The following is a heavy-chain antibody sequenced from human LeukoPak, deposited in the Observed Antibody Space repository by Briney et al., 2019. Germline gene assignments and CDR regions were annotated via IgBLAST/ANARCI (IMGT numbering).Heavy chain of an antibody. CDR1: GFTFSRHG. CDR2: IHYDGSDK. Sequence: GGSLGLSCAASGFTFSRHGMHWVRQAPGKGLGWVAFIHYDGSDKYYVDSVKGRFTISRDNSKNTLYLQMNSLRAEDTAVYYCAKEGSTGFFDYWGQGTLVTVSS. D-gene: IGHD1-1*01. CDR3: AKEGSTGFFDY. J-gene: IGHJ4*02. V-gene: IGHV3-30*02.